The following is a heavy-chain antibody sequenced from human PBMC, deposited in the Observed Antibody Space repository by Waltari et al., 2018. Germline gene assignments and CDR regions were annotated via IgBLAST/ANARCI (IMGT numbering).Heavy chain of an antibody. CDR1: GFRGSTTH. CDR2: MYPAGSS. D-gene: IGHD5-18*01. V-gene: IGHV3-66*02. CDR3: ATARDEQTAMVYFDK. Sequence: EVILVESGGGLVHPGGSLRLSCAASGFRGSTTHMSWVRQAPGRGLEWVSIMYPAGSSYNADSVEGRFTMSRDISKNMVHLQMNRLRLEDSATYYCATARDEQTAMVYFDKWGQGTLVSVSS. J-gene: IGHJ4*02.